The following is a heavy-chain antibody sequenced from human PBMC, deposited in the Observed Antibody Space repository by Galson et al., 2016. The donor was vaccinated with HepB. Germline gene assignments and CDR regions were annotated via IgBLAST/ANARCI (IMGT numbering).Heavy chain of an antibody. Sequence: SETLSLTCAVYGGSFSAYYWNWFRQPPGQGLEWIGEINHSGSTNYNPSLKSRLTISVDTSKNQFSLNLSSVTAADTAVYYCARGGWLPDYWGQGTLVTVSS. CDR1: GGSFSAYY. V-gene: IGHV4-34*01. J-gene: IGHJ4*02. D-gene: IGHD5-24*01. CDR2: INHSGST. CDR3: ARGGWLPDY.